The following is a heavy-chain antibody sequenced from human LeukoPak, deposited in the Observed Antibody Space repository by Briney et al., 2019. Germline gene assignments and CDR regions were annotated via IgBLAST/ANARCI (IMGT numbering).Heavy chain of an antibody. Sequence: GGSLRLSCAASGFTFSNAWMSWVRQAPGKGLEWVGRIKTKTDDGATDYSAPVKARFTISRDDSKTTLYLQMNGLKTEDTAIYYCTTYVVATAYWGQGTLVTVSS. V-gene: IGHV3-15*01. J-gene: IGHJ4*02. CDR2: IKTKTDDGAT. CDR1: GFTFSNAW. D-gene: IGHD1-26*01. CDR3: TTYVVATAY.